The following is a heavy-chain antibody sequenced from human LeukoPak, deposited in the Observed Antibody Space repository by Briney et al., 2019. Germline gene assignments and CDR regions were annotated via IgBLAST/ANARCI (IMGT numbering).Heavy chain of an antibody. V-gene: IGHV1-18*01. D-gene: IGHD2-15*01. CDR2: ISTYNGHT. Sequence: ASVTVSCKASGYTFTSYGISWVRQAPGQGLEWMGWISTYNGHTNYARKVQGRVTVTTDTSTSTAYMELRSLRSDDTAVYFCAREGGRYCSGGSCYSSNGWYGGLNYWGQGTLVTVSS. J-gene: IGHJ4*02. CDR3: AREGGRYCSGGSCYSSNGWYGGLNY. CDR1: GYTFTSYG.